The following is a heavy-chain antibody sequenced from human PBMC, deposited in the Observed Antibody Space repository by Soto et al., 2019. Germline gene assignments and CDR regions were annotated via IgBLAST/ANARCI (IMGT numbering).Heavy chain of an antibody. D-gene: IGHD3-10*01. Sequence: ASVKVSCKASGYTFTSYGISWVRQAPGQGLEWMGWISAYNGNTNYAQKLQGRVTMTTDTSTSTAYMELRSLRSDDTAVYYCARQRRGLLWFGEEGNYMDVWGKGTTVTVSS. V-gene: IGHV1-18*01. CDR2: ISAYNGNT. J-gene: IGHJ6*03. CDR1: GYTFTSYG. CDR3: ARQRRGLLWFGEEGNYMDV.